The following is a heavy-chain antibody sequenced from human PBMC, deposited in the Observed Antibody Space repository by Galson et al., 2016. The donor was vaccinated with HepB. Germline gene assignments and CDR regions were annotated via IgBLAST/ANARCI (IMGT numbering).Heavy chain of an antibody. CDR1: GGSFSKYT. Sequence: SVKVSCKASGGSFSKYTINWVRQAPGQGLEWMGRIIPLLGLANYAEKFQGRVTITADKSTTTAYMEVNSLTSEDTAVYYCAGGLARDDFWSVDWFDPWGQGTLITVSS. CDR2: IIPLLGLA. D-gene: IGHD3-3*01. J-gene: IGHJ5*02. V-gene: IGHV1-69*02. CDR3: AGGLARDDFWSVDWFDP.